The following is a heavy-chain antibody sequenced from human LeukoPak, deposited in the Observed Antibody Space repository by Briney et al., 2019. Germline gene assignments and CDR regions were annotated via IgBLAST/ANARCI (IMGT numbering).Heavy chain of an antibody. Sequence: SETLSLICTVSGGSISSYYWSWIRQPPGKGLEWIGYISNSGSTNNNPSLKSRLTMSIDTSKNQFSLRLNSVTAADTAVYYCARARRGYSFDNWGEGKLVTVSS. CDR1: GGSISSYY. CDR2: ISNSGST. D-gene: IGHD3-22*01. V-gene: IGHV4-59*01. J-gene: IGHJ4*02. CDR3: ARARRGYSFDN.